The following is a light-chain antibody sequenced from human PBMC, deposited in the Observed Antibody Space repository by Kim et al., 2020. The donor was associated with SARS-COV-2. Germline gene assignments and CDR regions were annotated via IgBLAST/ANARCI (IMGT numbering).Light chain of an antibody. CDR2: GAS. Sequence: DIQMTQSPSSLSASVGDRVTITCRASQDIRNDLGWYQQNPGRAPKRLIYGASSLQSGVPSRLSGSGSGTEFTLTISSLQPEDFATYFCLQHNTYPSTFGQGTRLEIK. CDR3: LQHNTYPST. V-gene: IGKV1-17*01. CDR1: QDIRND. J-gene: IGKJ5*01.